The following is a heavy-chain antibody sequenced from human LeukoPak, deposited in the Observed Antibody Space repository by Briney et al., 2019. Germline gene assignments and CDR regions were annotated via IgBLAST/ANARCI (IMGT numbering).Heavy chain of an antibody. CDR3: AREARFFLGFDP. Sequence: ASVKVSCKASGYTFTSYAMHWVRQAPGQRLEWMGWINAGNGNTKYSQKFQGRVTITRDTSASTAYMELSSLRSEDTAVYYCAREARFFLGFDPWGQGTLVTVSS. J-gene: IGHJ5*02. V-gene: IGHV1-3*01. CDR2: INAGNGNT. CDR1: GYTFTSYA. D-gene: IGHD3-3*01.